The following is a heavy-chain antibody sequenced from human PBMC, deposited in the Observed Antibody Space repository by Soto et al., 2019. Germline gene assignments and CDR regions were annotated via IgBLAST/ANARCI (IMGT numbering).Heavy chain of an antibody. V-gene: IGHV1-69*01. Sequence: QVQLVQSGAEVKKPGSSVKVSCKASGGTFSSYAISWVRQAPGQGLEWMGGIIPILGTANYAQKFQGRVTITADDSTSTAYMELSSRRSEDTAVYYCARISAGSGRSQHRIYYYYGMDVWGQGTTVTVSS. D-gene: IGHD3-10*01. J-gene: IGHJ6*02. CDR2: IIPILGTA. CDR1: GGTFSSYA. CDR3: ARISAGSGRSQHRIYYYYGMDV.